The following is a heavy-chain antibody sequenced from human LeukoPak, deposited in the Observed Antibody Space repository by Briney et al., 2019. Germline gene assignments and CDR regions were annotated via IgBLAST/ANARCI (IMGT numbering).Heavy chain of an antibody. CDR1: GASISTTSYF. D-gene: IGHD6-6*01. CDR3: GQSIASRSPYGMDV. CDR2: IDYRGST. J-gene: IGHJ6*02. V-gene: IGHV4-39*01. Sequence: SETLSLTCTVSGASISTTSYFWGRIRQPPGKGLEWIGSIDYRGSTYYNPSLKSRVTISVDTSKNQFSLNLRSVTAADTAVYYCGQSIASRSPYGMDVWGRGTPGSVSS.